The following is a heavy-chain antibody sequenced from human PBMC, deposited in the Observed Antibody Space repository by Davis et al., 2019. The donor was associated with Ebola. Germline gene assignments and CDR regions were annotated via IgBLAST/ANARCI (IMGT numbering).Heavy chain of an antibody. CDR1: GGTFSSYA. J-gene: IGHJ4*02. V-gene: IGHV1-69*04. Sequence: SVKVSCKASGGTFSSYAISWVRQAPGQGLEWMGRIIPILGIANYAQKFQGRVTITADKSTSTAYMELRSLRSEGTAVYYCAREDSSGHGVDYWGQGTLVTVSS. CDR3: AREDSSGHGVDY. D-gene: IGHD3-22*01. CDR2: IIPILGIA.